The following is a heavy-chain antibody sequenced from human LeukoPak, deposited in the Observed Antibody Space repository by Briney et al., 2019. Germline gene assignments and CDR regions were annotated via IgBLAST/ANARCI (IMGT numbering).Heavy chain of an antibody. CDR3: ARAAGQWLVPLDY. D-gene: IGHD6-19*01. CDR2: INPNRGGK. J-gene: IGHJ4*02. V-gene: IGHV1-2*02. CDR1: GYTFTGYY. Sequence: GASVKVSCKASGYTFTGYYMHGVQQAPGQGLYGVGWINPNRGGKNYAQKFQGRVTMTRDTSISTAYMELSRLRSDDTAVYYCARAAGQWLVPLDYWGQGTLVTVSS.